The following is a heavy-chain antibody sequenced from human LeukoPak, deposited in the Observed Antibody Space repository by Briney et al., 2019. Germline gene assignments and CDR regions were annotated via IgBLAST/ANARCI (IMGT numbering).Heavy chain of an antibody. J-gene: IGHJ4*02. CDR3: ASGYSYGYAYYFDH. D-gene: IGHD5-18*01. CDR1: GGSFSGYY. V-gene: IGHV4-34*01. CDR2: INHSGST. Sequence: SETLSLTCAVYGGSFSGYYWSWIRQPPGKGLEWIGEINHSGSTNYNPSLKSRVTISVDTSKNQFSLKLSSVTAADTAVYYCASGYSYGYAYYFDHWGQGTLVTVSS.